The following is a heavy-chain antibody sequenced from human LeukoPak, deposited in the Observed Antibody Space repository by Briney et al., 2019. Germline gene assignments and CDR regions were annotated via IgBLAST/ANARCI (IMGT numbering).Heavy chain of an antibody. V-gene: IGHV4-39*01. CDR1: GGSISSSSYY. J-gene: IGHJ4*02. Sequence: SETLSLTCTVSGGSISSSSYYWGWIRQPPGTGLEWIGSIYYSGSTYYNPSLKSRVTISVDTSKNQFSLKLSSVTAADTAVYYCARLIWFGEFAPTYYFDYWGQGTLVTVSS. CDR2: IYYSGST. CDR3: ARLIWFGEFAPTYYFDY. D-gene: IGHD3-10*01.